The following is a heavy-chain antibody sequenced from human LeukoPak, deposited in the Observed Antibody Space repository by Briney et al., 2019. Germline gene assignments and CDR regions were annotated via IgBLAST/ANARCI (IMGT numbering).Heavy chain of an antibody. D-gene: IGHD3-22*01. V-gene: IGHV1-2*02. J-gene: IGHJ1*01. Sequence: GASVKVSCKASGYTFTGYYIHWVRQAPGQGLEWMGWINPNSGDRHYAQTFQGRVTMTRDTSVSTAYMELSTLRSDDTAVFYCATSSGYYVGYIQYWGQGTLVTVSS. CDR1: GYTFTGYY. CDR2: INPNSGDR. CDR3: ATSSGYYVGYIQY.